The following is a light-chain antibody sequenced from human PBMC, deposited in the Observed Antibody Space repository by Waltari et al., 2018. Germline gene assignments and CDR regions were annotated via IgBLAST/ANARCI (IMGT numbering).Light chain of an antibody. CDR3: QQYNKWPPLT. CDR2: GAS. Sequence: LMTQSPATLSVSPGERVTLSCRASQNIHDNLAWYQQKPGQAPRLLLYGASTRATAIPARFRGSGSGTEFTLTISSLQSEDFAVYYCQQYNKWPPLTFGGGTKVEIK. V-gene: IGKV3-15*01. J-gene: IGKJ4*01. CDR1: QNIHDN.